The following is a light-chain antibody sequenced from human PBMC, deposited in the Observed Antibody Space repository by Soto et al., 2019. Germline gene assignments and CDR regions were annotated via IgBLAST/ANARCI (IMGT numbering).Light chain of an antibody. V-gene: IGLV1-47*01. CDR3: ATGDDSLSCPV. J-gene: IGLJ2*01. CDR2: ENN. Sequence: QSVLRQPPSASGTPGQSVTISCSGSTSNIGSSYVYWYQQLPGTAPKVFIYENNRRPSVVPDRFSGSKSGTSASLAISGLRSDDEDDYYWATGDDSLSCPVFGGGTKLTVL. CDR1: TSNIGSSY.